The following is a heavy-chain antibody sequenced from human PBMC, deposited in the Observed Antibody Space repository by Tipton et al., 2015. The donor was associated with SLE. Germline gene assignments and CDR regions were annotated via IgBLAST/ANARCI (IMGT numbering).Heavy chain of an antibody. V-gene: IGHV4-28*01. J-gene: IGHJ4*02. CDR3: ARLISAYDCNFDY. CDR2: IYYRGTA. D-gene: IGHD5-12*01. Sequence: TLSLTCTVSLYSISTSDSNWWGWIRQPPGKGLEWIGYIYYRGTAYYNPSLRSRVTVSVDTSKNQFSLRLNSVTAADTALYYCARLISAYDCNFDYWGQGTLVTVSS. CDR1: LYSISTSDSNW.